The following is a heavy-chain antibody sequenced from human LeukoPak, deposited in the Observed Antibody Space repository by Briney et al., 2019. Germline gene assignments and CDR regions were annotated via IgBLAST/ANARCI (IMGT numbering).Heavy chain of an antibody. CDR2: ISGFNGNT. CDR1: GYTFCNYG. D-gene: IGHD6-19*01. Sequence: ASVKVSCKAAGYTFCNYGIKWVRQAPGQGLEWVGWISGFNGNTNYAQNFHDRVTMTTDTSTTTAYMELRNLRSDDTAVYYCAREGYSSGWASDSFDYWGQGTLVTVSS. J-gene: IGHJ4*02. V-gene: IGHV1-18*01. CDR3: AREGYSSGWASDSFDY.